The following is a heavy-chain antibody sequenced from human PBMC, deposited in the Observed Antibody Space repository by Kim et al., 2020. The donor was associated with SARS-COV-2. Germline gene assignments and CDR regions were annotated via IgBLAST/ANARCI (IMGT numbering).Heavy chain of an antibody. D-gene: IGHD3-22*01. V-gene: IGHV4-59*01. J-gene: IGHJ4*02. Sequence: NPSLKSRVTISVDTSKNQFSLKLSSVTAADTAVYYCASDDYYDSSGYLENWGQGTLVTVSS. CDR3: ASDDYYDSSGYLEN.